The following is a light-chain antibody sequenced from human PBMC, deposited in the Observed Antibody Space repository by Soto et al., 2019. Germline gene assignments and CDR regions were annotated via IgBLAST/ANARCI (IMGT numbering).Light chain of an antibody. Sequence: DIQMTQSPSTLSASVGDRVTITCRASQSISSWLAWYQQKPGKAPKLLIYDASSLESGVPSRFSGSGSGTEYTLTISSLQPDDVVTYYCQQYYSYYPTFGQGTKVEIK. CDR1: QSISSW. CDR3: QQYYSYYPT. CDR2: DAS. V-gene: IGKV1-5*01. J-gene: IGKJ1*01.